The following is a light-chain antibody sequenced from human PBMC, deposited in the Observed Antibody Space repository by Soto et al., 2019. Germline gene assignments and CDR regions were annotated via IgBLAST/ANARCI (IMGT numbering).Light chain of an antibody. V-gene: IGLV1-40*01. J-gene: IGLJ1*01. CDR1: SSNIGAGYD. CDR2: GNS. CDR3: QSFDSSLSTYV. Sequence: QSVLTQPPSVSGAPGQRVTISCTESSSNIGAGYDVHWYQQLPGTAPKLLIYGNSNRPSGVPDRFSGSKSGTSASLAITGLQAQDEADYHCQSFDSSLSTYVFGTGTKVTVL.